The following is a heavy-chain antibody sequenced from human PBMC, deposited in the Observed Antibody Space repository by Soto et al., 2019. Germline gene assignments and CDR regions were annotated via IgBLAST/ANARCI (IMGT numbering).Heavy chain of an antibody. V-gene: IGHV4-39*01. CDR3: ASAYDFWSGYVTGDYYYYGMDV. Sequence: SETLSLTCTVAGGSISSSGYYWSWIRQHPGKGLEWIGSIYYSGSTYYNPSLKSRVTISVDTSKNQFSLKLSSVTAADTAVYYCASAYDFWSGYVTGDYYYYGMDVWGQGTTVTVSS. CDR1: GGSISSSGYY. J-gene: IGHJ6*02. D-gene: IGHD3-3*01. CDR2: IYYSGST.